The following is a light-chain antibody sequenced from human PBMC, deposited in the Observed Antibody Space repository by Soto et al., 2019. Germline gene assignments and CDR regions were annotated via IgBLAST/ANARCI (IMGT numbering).Light chain of an antibody. V-gene: IGLV2-14*03. CDR1: SNDVGHFNY. CDR3: NYFTTSNTFV. Sequence: QSVLAQPASVSGSPGQSITISCTGTSNDVGHFNYVSWFQQHPGKAPKLLIFDVSNWPSGVSDRFSGSKSGNTASLTISGLQPEDEADYYCNYFTTSNTFVFGSGTKVPGL. J-gene: IGLJ1*01. CDR2: DVS.